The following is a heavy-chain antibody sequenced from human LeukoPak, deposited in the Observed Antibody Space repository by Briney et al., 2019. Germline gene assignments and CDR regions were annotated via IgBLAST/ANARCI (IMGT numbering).Heavy chain of an antibody. CDR1: GFTFDDYA. J-gene: IGHJ4*02. D-gene: IGHD1-26*01. Sequence: PGGSLRLSCAASGFTFDDYAMHWVRQAPGKGLEWVSGISWNSGSMDYADSVKGRFTISRDNAKNSLYLQMNSLRAEDTAVYYCARERGYSGSYYVDYWGQGTLVTVSS. V-gene: IGHV3-9*01. CDR3: ARERGYSGSYYVDY. CDR2: ISWNSGSM.